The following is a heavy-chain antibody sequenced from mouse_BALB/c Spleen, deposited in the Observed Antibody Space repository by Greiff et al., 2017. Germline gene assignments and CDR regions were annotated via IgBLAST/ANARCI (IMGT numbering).Heavy chain of an antibody. D-gene: IGHD1-2*01. CDR2: IDPENGDT. J-gene: IGHJ3*01. CDR3: NAPATGGWFAD. CDR1: GFNIKDYY. V-gene: IGHV14-4*02. Sequence: VQLQQSGAELVRSGASVKLSCTASGFNIKDYYMHWVKQRPEQGLEWIGWIDPENGDTEYAPKFQGKATMTADTSSNTAYLQLSSLTSEDTAVYYCNAPATGGWFADWGQGTLVTVSA.